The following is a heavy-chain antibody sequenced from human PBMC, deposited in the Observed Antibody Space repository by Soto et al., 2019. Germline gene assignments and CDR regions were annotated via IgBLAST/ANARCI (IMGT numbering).Heavy chain of an antibody. CDR2: IYYSGST. D-gene: IGHD6-13*01. V-gene: IGHV4-30-4*01. CDR3: AIEAAAGKYNWFDP. CDR1: GGSISSGDYY. J-gene: IGHJ5*02. Sequence: SETLSLTCTVSGGSISSGDYYWSWIRQPPGKGLEWIGYIYYSGSTYYNPSLKSRVTISVDTSKNQFSLKLSSVTAADTAVYYCAIEAAAGKYNWFDPWGQGTLVTVSS.